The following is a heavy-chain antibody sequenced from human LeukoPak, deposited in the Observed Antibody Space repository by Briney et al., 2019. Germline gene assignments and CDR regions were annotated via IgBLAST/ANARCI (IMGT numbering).Heavy chain of an antibody. J-gene: IGHJ4*02. CDR3: ARDYDSAAGSIFDY. D-gene: IGHD6-13*01. Sequence: GGSLRLSCAASGFTVSSNYMSWVRQAPGKGLEWVSLMYSGGSTYYADSLKGRFTISRDNSKNTLFLQMNSLRAEDTAVYYCARDYDSAAGSIFDYWGQGTLVTVSS. CDR1: GFTVSSNY. V-gene: IGHV3-66*01. CDR2: MYSGGST.